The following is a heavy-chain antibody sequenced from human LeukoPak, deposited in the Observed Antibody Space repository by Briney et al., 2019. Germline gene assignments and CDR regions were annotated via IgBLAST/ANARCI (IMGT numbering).Heavy chain of an antibody. CDR3: ARDPIHYGSGSFFDY. V-gene: IGHV3-30-3*01. CDR2: ISYDGIDQ. CDR1: GFTFSTYA. D-gene: IGHD3-10*01. J-gene: IGHJ4*02. Sequence: PGGSLRLSCTASGFTFSTYAMHWVRQAPGKGLEWVALISYDGIDQYFTDSVEGRFTISRDNSKNTLYLQMNSLRAEDTAVYYCARDPIHYGSGSFFDYWGQGTLVTVSS.